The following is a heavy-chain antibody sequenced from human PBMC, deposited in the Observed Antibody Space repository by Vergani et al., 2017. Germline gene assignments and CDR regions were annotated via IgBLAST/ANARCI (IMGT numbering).Heavy chain of an antibody. Sequence: EVQLVESGGGLVKPGGSLRLSCAASGFTFSSYSMNWVRQAPGKGLEWVSSISSSSSYIYYADSVNGRFTISRNNAKNSLYLQMNSLRAEDTAVYYCARDMYSSGWYDFWGQGTLVTVSS. CDR1: GFTFSSYS. J-gene: IGHJ5*01. D-gene: IGHD6-19*01. CDR3: ARDMYSSGWYDF. V-gene: IGHV3-21*01. CDR2: ISSSSSYI.